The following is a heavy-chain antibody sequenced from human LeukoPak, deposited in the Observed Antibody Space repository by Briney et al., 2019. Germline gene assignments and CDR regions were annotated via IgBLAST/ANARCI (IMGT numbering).Heavy chain of an antibody. CDR3: VRGASLAYYMDV. V-gene: IGHV3-74*01. CDR1: GFTFSSYS. Sequence: PGGSLRLSCAASGFTFSSYSMNWVRQAPGKGLVWVSRINTDGSRTNYADSVKGRFAISRDDAENTVHLQMYSLGAEDSAVYYCVRGASLAYYMDVWGKGTTVTVSS. J-gene: IGHJ6*03. D-gene: IGHD3-16*02. CDR2: INTDGSRT.